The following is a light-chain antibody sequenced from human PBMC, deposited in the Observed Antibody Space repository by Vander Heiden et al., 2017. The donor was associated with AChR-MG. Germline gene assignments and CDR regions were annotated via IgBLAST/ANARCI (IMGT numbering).Light chain of an antibody. V-gene: IGLV2-14*03. J-gene: IGLJ1*01. CDR2: DVT. CDR3: SSYTSSKTYV. CDR1: SSDVGGYIY. Sequence: QSALTQPASVSGSPGQSITISCTGTSSDVGGYIYVSWYQQHPGKAPKLIIYDVTNRPSGVSNRFSGSKSGNTASLTISGVQAEDEADYYCSSYTSSKTYVFGTGTKVTVL.